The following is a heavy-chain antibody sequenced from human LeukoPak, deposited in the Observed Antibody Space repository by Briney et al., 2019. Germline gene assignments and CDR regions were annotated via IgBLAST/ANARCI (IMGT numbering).Heavy chain of an antibody. D-gene: IGHD6-19*01. Sequence: GASVKVSCKASGYTFTGYYMHWVRQAPGQGLEWMGWINPNSGGTNYAQKFQGRVTMTRDTSTSTVYMELSSLRSEDTAVYYCARDLVSSGWSPVGGYWGQGTLVTVSS. CDR1: GYTFTGYY. CDR2: INPNSGGT. J-gene: IGHJ4*02. CDR3: ARDLVSSGWSPVGGY. V-gene: IGHV1-2*02.